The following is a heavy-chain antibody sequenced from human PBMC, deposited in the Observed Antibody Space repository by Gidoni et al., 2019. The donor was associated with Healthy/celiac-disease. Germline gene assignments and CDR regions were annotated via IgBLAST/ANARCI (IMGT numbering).Heavy chain of an antibody. V-gene: IGHV4-39*01. CDR2: IYYSGST. J-gene: IGHJ4*02. Sequence: QLQLQESGPGLVKPSATLSLTCPVSGGSISSSSYYWGWIRQPPGKGLEWIGSIYYSGSTYYNPSLKSRVTISVDTSKNQFSLKLSSVTAADTAVYYCANRGPGLRHNLYFDYWGQGTLVTVSS. D-gene: IGHD5-12*01. CDR1: GGSISSSSYY. CDR3: ANRGPGLRHNLYFDY.